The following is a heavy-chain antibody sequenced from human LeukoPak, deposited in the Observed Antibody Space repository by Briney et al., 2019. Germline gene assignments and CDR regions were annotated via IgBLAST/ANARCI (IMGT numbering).Heavy chain of an antibody. J-gene: IGHJ4*02. CDR3: ASPGIVAAGTDRGFDY. CDR2: INPKSGGT. Sequence: ASVKVSCKASGYIFTDYYLHWVRQAPGRGLEWMAWINPKSGGTKYAQKLEGRVTMTRDTSSSTAYMEVSRLRSADTAVYYCASPGIVAAGTDRGFDYWGQGALVTVSS. D-gene: IGHD6-13*01. V-gene: IGHV1-2*02. CDR1: GYIFTDYY.